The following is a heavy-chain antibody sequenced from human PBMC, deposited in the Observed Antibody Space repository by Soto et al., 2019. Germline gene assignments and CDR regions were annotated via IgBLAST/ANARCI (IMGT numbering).Heavy chain of an antibody. CDR1: GGTFSSYE. J-gene: IGHJ6*02. V-gene: IGHV3-48*03. Sequence: XGSLILSCAASGGTFSSYEMNWVRQAPGKGLDWVSYISSSGSTIYYADSVKGRFTISRDNAKNSLYLQMNSLRAEDTAVYYCARDYDSSGYYQPLYYYYYGMDVWRQGTTVTVSS. CDR2: ISSSGSTI. D-gene: IGHD3-22*01. CDR3: ARDYDSSGYYQPLYYYYYGMDV.